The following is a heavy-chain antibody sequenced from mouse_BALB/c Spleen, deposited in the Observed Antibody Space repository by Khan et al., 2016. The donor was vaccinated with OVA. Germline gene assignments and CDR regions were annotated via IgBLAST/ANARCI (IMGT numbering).Heavy chain of an antibody. CDR1: GFTFTNYG. J-gene: IGHJ4*01. CDR2: INTYTGEP. Sequence: QIQLVQSGPELKTPGETVKISCKAAGFTFTNYGMNWVKQSPGKGLKWMGWINTYTGEPTYTDDFKGRFAFSLETSATPAYLQINNLKNEDTSTYFYARGFYGSDYAMDYWGQGTSVTVSS. D-gene: IGHD1-1*01. V-gene: IGHV9-3-1*01. CDR3: ARGFYGSDYAMDY.